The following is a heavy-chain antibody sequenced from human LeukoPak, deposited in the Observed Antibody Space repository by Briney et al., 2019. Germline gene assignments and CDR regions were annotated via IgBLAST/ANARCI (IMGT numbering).Heavy chain of an antibody. D-gene: IGHD2-2*01. V-gene: IGHV1-69*13. J-gene: IGHJ4*02. CDR2: IIPIFDRA. CDR3: ADFVYCSSSSCYEPFNQT. CDR1: GYTFTGYY. Sequence: GASVKVSCKASGYTFTGYYMHWVRGAPGQGLEWMGGIIPIFDRANYAQKFQGRVTITADDSTSTAYMELSSLRSEDTAVYYCADFVYCSSSSCYEPFNQTWGQGTLVNVSP.